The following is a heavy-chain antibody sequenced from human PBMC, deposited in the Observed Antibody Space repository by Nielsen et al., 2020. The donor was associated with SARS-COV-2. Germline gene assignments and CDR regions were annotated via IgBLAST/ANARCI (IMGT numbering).Heavy chain of an antibody. V-gene: IGHV3-23*01. D-gene: IGHD6-19*01. CDR2: IGVSGGGT. Sequence: GESLKISCAASGFTFWTYAMNWVRQAPGKGLEWVSTIGVSGGGTYYADSLKGRFTISRDNSKNTLYLQMNSLGADDTAIYYCTRRVAGGTMDVWGQGTTVTVSS. J-gene: IGHJ6*02. CDR1: GFTFWTYA. CDR3: TRRVAGGTMDV.